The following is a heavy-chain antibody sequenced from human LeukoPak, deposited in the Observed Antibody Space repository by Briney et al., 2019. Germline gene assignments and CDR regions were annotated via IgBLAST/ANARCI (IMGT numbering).Heavy chain of an antibody. CDR3: ARDSPRSLPDY. V-gene: IGHV4-30-2*01. CDR2: IYHSGST. Sequence: SQTLSLTCTVSGGSISSGGYYWSWIRQPPGKGLEWIGYIYHSGSTYYNPSLKSRVTISVDRSKNQFSLKLSSVTAADTAVYYCARDSPRSLPDYWGQGTLVTVSS. CDR1: GGSISSGGYY. J-gene: IGHJ4*02.